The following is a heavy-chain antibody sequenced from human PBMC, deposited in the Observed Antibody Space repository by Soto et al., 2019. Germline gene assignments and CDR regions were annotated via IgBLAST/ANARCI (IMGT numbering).Heavy chain of an antibody. CDR3: ASVVVVAATQYYYYYYGMDV. Sequence: QVQLVQSGAEVKKPGSSVKVSCKASGGTFSSYAISWVRQAPGQGLEWMGGIIPIFGTANYAQKFQGRVTITADESTSTADMELSSLRSEDTAVYYCASVVVVAATQYYYYYYGMDVWGQGTTVTVSS. D-gene: IGHD2-15*01. J-gene: IGHJ6*02. CDR1: GGTFSSYA. V-gene: IGHV1-69*01. CDR2: IIPIFGTA.